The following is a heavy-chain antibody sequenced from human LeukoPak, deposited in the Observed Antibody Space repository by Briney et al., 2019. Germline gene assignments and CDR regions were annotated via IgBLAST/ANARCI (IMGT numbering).Heavy chain of an antibody. D-gene: IGHD3-3*01. J-gene: IGHJ6*03. CDR2: IKKDGSEK. Sequence: AGGSLRLSCAASGYTFSSYWMSWGRQAPGKGLEWVAHIKKDGSEKYYVGSVKGRFTLSRDSAKNTLYLQMNSERAGDTCVYYCARVISWSGYFADYYYYMDVWGKGTTVTVSS. CDR1: GYTFSSYW. V-gene: IGHV3-7*01. CDR3: ARVISWSGYFADYYYYMDV.